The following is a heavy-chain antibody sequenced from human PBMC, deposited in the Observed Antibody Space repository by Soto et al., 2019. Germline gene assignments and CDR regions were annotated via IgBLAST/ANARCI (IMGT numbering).Heavy chain of an antibody. J-gene: IGHJ4*02. CDR1: GYTFTSYG. CDR2: ISAYNGNT. CDR3: PRDHVVRGNYYDY. D-gene: IGHD1-26*01. V-gene: IGHV1-18*01. Sequence: QVQLVQSGAEVKKPGASVKVSCKTSGYTFTSYGISWVRQAPGQGLEWMGWISAYNGNTNYAQKLQGRDTMTTDAXRSPAYMELRSLRSDDTAVYYCPRDHVVRGNYYDYWGRGTLVAVSA.